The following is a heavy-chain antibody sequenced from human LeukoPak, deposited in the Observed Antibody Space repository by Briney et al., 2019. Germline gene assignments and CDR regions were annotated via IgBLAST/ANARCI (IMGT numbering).Heavy chain of an antibody. Sequence: GGSLRLSCAASGFTFSSYAMSWVRQAPGKGLEWVSAISGSGGSTYYADSVKGRFTISRDNSKNTLYLQMNSLRAEDTAVYYCAREDDFDWLSETYYFDYWGQGTLVTVSS. CDR2: ISGSGGST. CDR1: GFTFSSYA. D-gene: IGHD3-9*01. J-gene: IGHJ4*02. V-gene: IGHV3-23*01. CDR3: AREDDFDWLSETYYFDY.